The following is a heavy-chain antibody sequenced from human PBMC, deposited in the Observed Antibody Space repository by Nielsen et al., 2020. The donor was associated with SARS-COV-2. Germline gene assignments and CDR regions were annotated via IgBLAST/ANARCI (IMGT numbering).Heavy chain of an antibody. Sequence: SVKVSCKASGDTFSSYTFNWVRQAPGHGLEWMGGIIPIVGTANYAQKFQARVTITADESTDTAYMELSSLRSEDTAVYYCATSVVVAAPGDYWGQGTLVTVSS. V-gene: IGHV1-69*13. D-gene: IGHD2-15*01. J-gene: IGHJ4*02. CDR2: IIPIVGTA. CDR3: ATSVVVAAPGDY. CDR1: GDTFSSYT.